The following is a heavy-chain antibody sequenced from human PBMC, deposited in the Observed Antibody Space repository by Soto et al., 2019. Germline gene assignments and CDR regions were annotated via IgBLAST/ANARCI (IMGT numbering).Heavy chain of an antibody. CDR1: GYTFNTYG. CDR3: ARMTTVDNSPYYMDV. Sequence: QAQLLQSGGELKKSGASVKVSCKASGYTFNTYGISWVRQAPGQGLEWMAWISIHNGNTNFAQKYRGRVTLPTYTSTSTANMELRSLRSDDTAVYYLARMTTVDNSPYYMDVWGTGTTVTVSS. CDR2: ISIHNGNT. V-gene: IGHV1-18*04. J-gene: IGHJ6*03. D-gene: IGHD4-4*01.